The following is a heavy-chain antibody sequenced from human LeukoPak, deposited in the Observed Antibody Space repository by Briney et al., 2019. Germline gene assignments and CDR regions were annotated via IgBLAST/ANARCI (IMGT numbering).Heavy chain of an antibody. Sequence: GESLKISCKGSGYSFSTYWISWVRQMPGKGLEWMGRIDPSDSYTNYSPSFQGHVTISADKSISTAYLQWSSLKASDTAMYYCARRGKNYYGSGTYHWGQGTLVTVSS. CDR2: IDPSDSYT. D-gene: IGHD3-10*01. V-gene: IGHV5-10-1*01. CDR1: GYSFSTYW. CDR3: ARRGKNYYGSGTYH. J-gene: IGHJ5*02.